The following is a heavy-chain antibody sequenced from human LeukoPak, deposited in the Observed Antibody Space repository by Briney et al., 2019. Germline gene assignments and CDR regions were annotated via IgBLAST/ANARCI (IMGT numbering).Heavy chain of an antibody. D-gene: IGHD3-22*01. J-gene: IGHJ4*02. CDR3: AKQAGLGDYYDSSSYLVY. CDR1: GFTFSSHA. Sequence: GGSLRLSCSASGFTFSSHAMSWLPHAPGKGLEWFSSISGSGVGTYYADSVKGGLTISRDNYKTTLYLKMNSLRGEDTAVYYCAKQAGLGDYYDSSSYLVYWGQGTLVTVSS. V-gene: IGHV3-23*01. CDR2: ISGSGVGT.